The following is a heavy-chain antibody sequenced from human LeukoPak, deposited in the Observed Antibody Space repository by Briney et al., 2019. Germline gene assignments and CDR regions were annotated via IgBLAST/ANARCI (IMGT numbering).Heavy chain of an antibody. V-gene: IGHV4-4*02. J-gene: IGHJ4*02. CDR3: ARGWGPAYCGGDCHRHFDY. D-gene: IGHD2-21*02. CDR2: IYDNGST. CDR1: GGSISRSNW. Sequence: SETLSLTCAVSGGSISRSNWWSWVRQSPGKGLEWIGEIYDNGSTNYNPSLKSRVTISVDKSKNQFSLKLSSVTAADTAVYYCARGWGPAYCGGDCHRHFDYWGQGTLVTVSS.